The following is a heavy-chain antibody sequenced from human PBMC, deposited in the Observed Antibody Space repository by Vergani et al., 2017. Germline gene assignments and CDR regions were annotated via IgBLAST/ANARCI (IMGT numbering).Heavy chain of an antibody. CDR3: TRHVPCGDGACLHFDH. CDR1: GYSITNYW. Sequence: EVQLVQSGAEVKKPGESLRISCQCSGYSITNYWIAWVRQMSGKGLQWMGNINPIDSKIAYSPSFQGQAIMSLDKSITTAYLQWRSLKASDTAIYYCTRHVPCGDGACLHFDHWGQGTQVTVSS. J-gene: IGHJ4*02. CDR2: INPIDSKI. D-gene: IGHD2-21*01. V-gene: IGHV5-51*01.